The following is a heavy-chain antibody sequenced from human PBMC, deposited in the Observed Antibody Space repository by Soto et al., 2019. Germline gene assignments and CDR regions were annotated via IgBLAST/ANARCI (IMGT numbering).Heavy chain of an antibody. Sequence: GASVKVSCKASGGTFSSYAISWVRQAPGQGLEWMGGIIPIFGTANYAQKFKGRVTITADESTSTAYMELSSLRSEDTAVYYCARMASAAYDYGDYVRGLSEGYGMDVWGQGTTVTVSS. CDR3: ARMASAAYDYGDYVRGLSEGYGMDV. CDR2: IIPIFGTA. CDR1: GGTFSSYA. J-gene: IGHJ6*02. V-gene: IGHV1-69*13. D-gene: IGHD4-17*01.